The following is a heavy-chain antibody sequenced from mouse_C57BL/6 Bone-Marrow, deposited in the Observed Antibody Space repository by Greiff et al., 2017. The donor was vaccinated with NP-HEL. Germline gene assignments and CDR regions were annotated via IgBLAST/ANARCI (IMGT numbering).Heavy chain of an antibody. CDR2: IDPENGDT. J-gene: IGHJ3*01. V-gene: IGHV14-4*01. CDR3: TRGRAWFAY. Sequence: VHVKQSGAELVRPGASVKLSCTASGFNIKDDYMHWVKQRPEQGLEWIGWIDPENGDTEYASKFQGKATITADTSSNTAYLQLSSLTSEDTAVYYCTRGRAWFAYWGQGTLVTVSA. CDR1: GFNIKDDY.